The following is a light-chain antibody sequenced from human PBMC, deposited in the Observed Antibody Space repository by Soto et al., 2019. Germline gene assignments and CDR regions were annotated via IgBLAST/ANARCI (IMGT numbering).Light chain of an antibody. CDR2: DAS. V-gene: IGKV1-5*01. J-gene: IGKJ1*01. CDR1: QNIATC. CDR3: QHYNSYSEA. Sequence: DIQMTQSPSTISTSVGDSLTTTRRASQNIATCLSWYQQKPGKAPKLLIYDASNLRSGVPSRFSGSGSGTEFTLTISSLQPDDFATYYCQHYNSYSEAFGQGTKVDIK.